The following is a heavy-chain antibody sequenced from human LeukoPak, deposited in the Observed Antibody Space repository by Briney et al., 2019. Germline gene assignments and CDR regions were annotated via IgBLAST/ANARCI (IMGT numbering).Heavy chain of an antibody. V-gene: IGHV4-38-2*02. Sequence: SETLSLTCTVSGYSITSGYYWVWIRQPPGKGLEWIGAVYHSGSTFYNPSLKSRVAISVDTSKNQFSLKLYSVTAADTAVYFCARSGPYYYHYLDVWGKGTTVTVSS. CDR3: ARSGPYYYHYLDV. J-gene: IGHJ6*03. CDR2: VYHSGST. CDR1: GYSITSGYY. D-gene: IGHD3-10*01.